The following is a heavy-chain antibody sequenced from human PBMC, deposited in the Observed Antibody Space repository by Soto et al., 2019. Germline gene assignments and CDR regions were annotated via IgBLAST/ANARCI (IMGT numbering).Heavy chain of an antibody. D-gene: IGHD3-10*01. CDR2: ITDNGGDA. V-gene: IGHV3-23*01. Sequence: WGSLRLSCFASGLTCGSRAMSWFRQAPGEGLQWVATITDNGGDAKYADSVRGRFVISRDNSKKTLYLQMTSLTAEDSAMYFCARGSTESYPGSRIFDFWGRGTLVTVSS. CDR3: ARGSTESYPGSRIFDF. J-gene: IGHJ4*02. CDR1: GLTCGSRA.